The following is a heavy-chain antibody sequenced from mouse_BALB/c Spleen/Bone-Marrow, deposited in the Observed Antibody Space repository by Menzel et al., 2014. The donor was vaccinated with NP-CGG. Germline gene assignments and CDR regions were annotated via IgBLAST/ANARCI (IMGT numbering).Heavy chain of an antibody. CDR3: VRSREYYFDY. J-gene: IGHJ2*01. Sequence: EVKLMESGAELVKPGASVKLSCTASGFNIXDTYMHWVKQRPEQGLEWIGRIDPANGNTKYDPKFQGKATITADTSSNTAYLQLSSLTSEDTAVYYCVRSREYYFDYWGQGTTLTVSS. CDR1: GFNIXDTY. D-gene: IGHD1-1*01. CDR2: IDPANGNT. V-gene: IGHV14-3*02.